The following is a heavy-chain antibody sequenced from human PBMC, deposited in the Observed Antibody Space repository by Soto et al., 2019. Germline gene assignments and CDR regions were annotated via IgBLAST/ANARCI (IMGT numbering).Heavy chain of an antibody. CDR1: GFTFSSYG. CDR2: IWYDGSNK. V-gene: IGHV3-33*01. Sequence: QVQLVESGGGVVQPGRSLRLSCAASGFTFSSYGMHWVRKAPGKGLEWVAVIWYDGSNKYYADSVKGRFTISRDNSKNTLYLQMNSRRAEDTAVYYCAREGMTTVTTGPFDYWGQGTLVTVSS. J-gene: IGHJ4*02. CDR3: AREGMTTVTTGPFDY. D-gene: IGHD4-17*01.